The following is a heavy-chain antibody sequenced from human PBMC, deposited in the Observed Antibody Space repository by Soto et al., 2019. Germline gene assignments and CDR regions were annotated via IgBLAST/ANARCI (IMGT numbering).Heavy chain of an antibody. D-gene: IGHD3-10*01. V-gene: IGHV6-1*01. Sequence: PSQTLSLTCAISGDSVSSNSVSWNWIRQSPSRGLKWLGRTYYRSKWYNDYAASVKSRLTFNPDTSKNQFSLQLNSVTPEDTVVYYCARKFMSGAFDYWGQGTLVTVS. J-gene: IGHJ4*02. CDR3: ARKFMSGAFDY. CDR2: TYYRSKWYN. CDR1: GDSVSSNSVS.